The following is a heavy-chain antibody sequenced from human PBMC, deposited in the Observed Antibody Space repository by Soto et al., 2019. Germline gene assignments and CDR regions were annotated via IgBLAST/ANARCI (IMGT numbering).Heavy chain of an antibody. D-gene: IGHD1-26*01. V-gene: IGHV3-23*01. CDR1: GFTFSSYG. Sequence: PGGSLRLSCAASGFTFSSYGMSWVRQAPGKGLEWVSSISGSGGSTYYADSVKGRFTISRDNSKNTLYLQMNSLRAEDTAVYYCAKASAPGGTYFPLWFWGQGTLVTVPS. CDR2: ISGSGGST. J-gene: IGHJ4*02. CDR3: AKASAPGGTYFPLWF.